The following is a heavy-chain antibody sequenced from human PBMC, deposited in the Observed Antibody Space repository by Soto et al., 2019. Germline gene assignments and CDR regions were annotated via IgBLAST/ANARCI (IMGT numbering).Heavy chain of an antibody. CDR1: GFTFSSYS. Sequence: GGSLRLSCAASGFTFSSYSMNWVRQAPGKGLEWVSSISSSSSYIYYADSVKGRFTISRDNAKNSLYLQMNSLRAEDTAVYYCAREIVDIVATGFDYWGQGTLVTV. D-gene: IGHD5-12*01. J-gene: IGHJ4*02. CDR2: ISSSSSYI. V-gene: IGHV3-21*01. CDR3: AREIVDIVATGFDY.